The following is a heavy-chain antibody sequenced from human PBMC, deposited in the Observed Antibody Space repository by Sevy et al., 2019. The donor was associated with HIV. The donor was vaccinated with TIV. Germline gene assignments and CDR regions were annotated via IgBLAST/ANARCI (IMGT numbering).Heavy chain of an antibody. CDR3: ARADSSGWYRVAFDT. D-gene: IGHD6-19*01. V-gene: IGHV1-69*06. Sequence: ASVKVSCKASGGTFSSYAISWVRQAPGQGLEWMGGIIPIFGTANYAQKFQGRVTITADKSTSTAYMELSSLRSEDTAVYYCARADSSGWYRVAFDTWGQRTMVTVSS. CDR2: IIPIFGTA. J-gene: IGHJ3*02. CDR1: GGTFSSYA.